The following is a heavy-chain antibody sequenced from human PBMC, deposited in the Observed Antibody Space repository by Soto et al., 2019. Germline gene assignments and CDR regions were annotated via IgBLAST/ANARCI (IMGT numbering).Heavy chain of an antibody. V-gene: IGHV1-3*01. J-gene: IGHJ6*02. Sequence: ASVKVSCKASGYTFTSYAMHWVRQAPGQRLEWMGRINAGNGSTSYSQKFQGRVTITRDTSTSTAYMELSSLRSEDTAVYYCARERIGGSGSYYYGMDVWGQGTTVTVSS. CDR2: INAGNGST. CDR3: ARERIGGSGSYYYGMDV. D-gene: IGHD3-10*01. CDR1: GYTFTSYA.